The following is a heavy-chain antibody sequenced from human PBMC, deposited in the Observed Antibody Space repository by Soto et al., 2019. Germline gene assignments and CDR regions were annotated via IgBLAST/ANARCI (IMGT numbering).Heavy chain of an antibody. Sequence: SVTVSCQASGDTFSRYTISWVRQAPGQGLEWMGRIIPILGIANYAQKFQGRVTITADKSTSTAYMELSSLRSEDTAVYYCATKLREGYSHAFDIWGQGKMVTV. CDR3: ATKLREGYSHAFDI. J-gene: IGHJ3*02. CDR2: IIPILGIA. V-gene: IGHV1-69*02. D-gene: IGHD2-15*01. CDR1: GDTFSRYT.